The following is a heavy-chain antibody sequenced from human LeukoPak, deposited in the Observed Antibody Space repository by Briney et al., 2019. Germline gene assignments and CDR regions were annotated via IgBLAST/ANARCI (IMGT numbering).Heavy chain of an antibody. CDR3: ATGTGDTFDI. Sequence: ASVKVSCKVSGYTLTELSMHWVRQATGQGLEWMGWMNPNSGNTGSAQKFQGRVTITRNTSISTAYMELSSLRSEDTAVYYCATGTGDTFDIWGQGTMVTVSS. D-gene: IGHD1-14*01. J-gene: IGHJ3*02. V-gene: IGHV1-8*03. CDR1: GYTLTELS. CDR2: MNPNSGNT.